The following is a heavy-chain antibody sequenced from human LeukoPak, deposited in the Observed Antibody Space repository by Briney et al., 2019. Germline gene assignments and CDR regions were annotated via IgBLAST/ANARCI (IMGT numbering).Heavy chain of an antibody. CDR1: GGTFSSYA. D-gene: IGHD3-3*01. J-gene: IGHJ6*03. CDR3: ARGSIFGVVTSYYYYYMDV. V-gene: IGHV1-69*05. CDR2: IIPIFGTA. Sequence: GSSVKVSCKASGGTFSSYAISWVRQAPGQGLEWMGGIIPIFGTANYAQEFQGRVTITTDESTSTAYMELSSLRSEDTAVYYCARGSIFGVVTSYYYYYMDVWGKGTTVTVS.